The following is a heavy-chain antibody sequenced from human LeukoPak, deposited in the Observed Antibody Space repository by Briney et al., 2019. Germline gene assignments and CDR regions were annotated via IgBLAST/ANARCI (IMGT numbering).Heavy chain of an antibody. CDR1: GFTFSSYW. V-gene: IGHV3-7*01. J-gene: IGHJ5*02. D-gene: IGHD1-1*01. CDR3: AREDNWGTDFDP. CDR2: INHNGNVN. Sequence: GGSLRLSCAASGFTFSSYWMNWARQAPGKGLEWVASINHNGNVNYYVDSVKGRFTISRDNAKNSLYLQMNSLRAEDTAVYYCAREDNWGTDFDPWGQGTLVTVSS.